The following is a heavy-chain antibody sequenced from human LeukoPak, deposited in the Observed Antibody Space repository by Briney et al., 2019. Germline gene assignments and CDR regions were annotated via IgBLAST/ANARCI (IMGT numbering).Heavy chain of an antibody. V-gene: IGHV4-38-2*01. J-gene: IGHJ4*02. CDR1: GYSISSGYY. D-gene: IGHD2-2*01. Sequence: PSETLSLTCAVSGYSISSGYYWGWIRQPPGKGLEWIGSIYHSGSTYYNPSLKSRVTISVDTSKNQFSLKLSSVTAADTAVYYCARVLGYCSSTSCHTADYWGQGILVTVSS. CDR2: IYHSGST. CDR3: ARVLGYCSSTSCHTADY.